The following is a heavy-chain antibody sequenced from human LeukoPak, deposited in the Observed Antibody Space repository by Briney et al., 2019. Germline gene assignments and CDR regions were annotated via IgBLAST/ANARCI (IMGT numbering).Heavy chain of an antibody. CDR3: ARGTLVVPAAIDY. Sequence: ASVKVSCKASGYTFTGYYMHWVRQAPGQGLEWMGWINPNSGGTNYAQKFQGRVTMTRDTSISTAYMELSRLRSDDTAVYYCARGTLVVPAAIDYWGQGTLVTVSS. J-gene: IGHJ4*02. V-gene: IGHV1-2*02. CDR1: GYTFTGYY. CDR2: INPNSGGT. D-gene: IGHD2-2*02.